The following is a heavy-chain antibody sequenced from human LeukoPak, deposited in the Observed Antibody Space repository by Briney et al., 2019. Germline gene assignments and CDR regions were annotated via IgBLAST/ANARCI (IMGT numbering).Heavy chain of an antibody. CDR2: IYYSGST. V-gene: IGHV4-61*05. J-gene: IGHJ4*02. CDR1: GGSISSTNYY. Sequence: SSETLSLTCTVSGGSISSTNYYWSWIRQPPGKGLEWIGYIYYSGSTNYNPSLKGRVTISVDRSKNQFSLKLSSVTAADTAVYYCARGSRDGYNDYWGQGTLVTVSS. CDR3: ARGSRDGYNDY. D-gene: IGHD5-24*01.